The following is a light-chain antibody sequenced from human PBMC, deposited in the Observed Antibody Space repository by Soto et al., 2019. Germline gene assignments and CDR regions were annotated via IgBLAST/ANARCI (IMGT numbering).Light chain of an antibody. J-gene: IGKJ1*01. Sequence: DLQIPPSTSTLSASVGDRVHLTCRASQSISVWLAWYQQKPGKAPKLLIYDASSLESFVPQRFSGSGSGTEFPLTISSLQTDHFSTYYCQQYHSYWTFGQGTKVDIK. V-gene: IGKV1-5*01. CDR1: QSISVW. CDR3: QQYHSYWT. CDR2: DAS.